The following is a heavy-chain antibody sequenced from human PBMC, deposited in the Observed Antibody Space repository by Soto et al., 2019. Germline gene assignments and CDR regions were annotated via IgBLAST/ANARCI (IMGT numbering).Heavy chain of an antibody. Sequence: GGSLRLSCAASGFTFSSYGMHWVRQAPGKGLEWVAVISYDGSNKYYADSVKGRFTISRDNSKNTLYLQMNSLRAEDTAVYYCAKDLIGDGSHYWGQGTLVTVSS. V-gene: IGHV3-30*18. CDR2: ISYDGSNK. D-gene: IGHD7-27*01. J-gene: IGHJ4*02. CDR3: AKDLIGDGSHY. CDR1: GFTFSSYG.